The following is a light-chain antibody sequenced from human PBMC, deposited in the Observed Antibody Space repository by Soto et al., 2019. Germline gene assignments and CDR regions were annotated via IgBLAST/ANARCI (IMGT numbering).Light chain of an antibody. CDR2: GSD. Sequence: QSVLSQPPSTSGTPGQRVTISCSGGTSNIGTYTVSWYQQFPETAPRLLIYGSDRRPSGVPDRFSGSKSGTSGSLSIGGLHSEDEAHYYCAAWDDSRDGPTFGGGTKVTVL. V-gene: IGLV1-44*01. CDR3: AAWDDSRDGPT. J-gene: IGLJ2*01. CDR1: TSNIGTYT.